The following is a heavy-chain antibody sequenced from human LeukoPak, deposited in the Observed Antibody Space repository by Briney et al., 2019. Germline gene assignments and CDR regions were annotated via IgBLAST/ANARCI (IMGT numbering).Heavy chain of an antibody. D-gene: IGHD2-8*01. V-gene: IGHV1-69*06. CDR3: ARRGMLHPPDY. CDR1: GGTFSSYA. Sequence: SVKVSCTASGGTFSSYAISWVRQAPGQGLEWMGGIIPIFGTANYAQKFQGRATITADKSTSTAYMELSSLRSEDTAVYYCARRGMLHPPDYWGQGTLVTVSS. J-gene: IGHJ4*02. CDR2: IIPIFGTA.